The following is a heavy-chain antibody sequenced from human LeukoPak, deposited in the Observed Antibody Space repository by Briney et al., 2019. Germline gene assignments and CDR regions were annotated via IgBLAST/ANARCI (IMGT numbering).Heavy chain of an antibody. V-gene: IGHV3-23*01. D-gene: IGHD3-16*01. J-gene: IGHJ5*02. Sequence: SGGSLRLSCAASGFRFSDFTMTWVRQAPGRGLEWVSAIGGRGGSTYYADSLGGRFTISRDNSKDMVYLQMNSLKVEDTATYYCGKEGGAWGQGTKVTVSS. CDR1: GFRFSDFT. CDR3: GKEGGA. CDR2: IGGRGGST.